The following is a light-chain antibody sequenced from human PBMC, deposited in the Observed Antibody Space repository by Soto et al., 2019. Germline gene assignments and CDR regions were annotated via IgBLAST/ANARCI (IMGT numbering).Light chain of an antibody. CDR2: DAS. J-gene: IGKJ1*01. V-gene: IGKV3-11*01. CDR3: QQYDMSSWT. CDR1: QSVDNY. Sequence: EIVLTQSPDTLSLSPGERATLSCRASQSVDNYLAWYQHRPGQAXXLLIYDASNRASGIPARFSGSGSGTDSTLTISRLEPEDFAVYYCQQYDMSSWTFGQGT.